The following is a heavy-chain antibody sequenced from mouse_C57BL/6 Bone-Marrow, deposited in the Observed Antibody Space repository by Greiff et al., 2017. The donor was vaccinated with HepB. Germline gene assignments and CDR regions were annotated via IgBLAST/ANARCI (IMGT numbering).Heavy chain of an antibody. CDR1: GYTFTGYW. CDR3: ARSRGYITTVVPYWYFDV. Sequence: QVTLKVSGAELMKPGASVKLSCKATGYTFTGYWIEWVKQRPGHGLEWIGEILPGSGSTNYNEKFKGKATFTADTSSNTAYMQLSSLTTEDSAIYYCARSRGYITTVVPYWYFDVWGTGTTVTVSS. V-gene: IGHV1-9*01. D-gene: IGHD1-1*01. J-gene: IGHJ1*03. CDR2: ILPGSGST.